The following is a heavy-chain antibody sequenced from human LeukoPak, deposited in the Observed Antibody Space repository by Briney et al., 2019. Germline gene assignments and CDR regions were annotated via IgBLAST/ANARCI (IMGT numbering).Heavy chain of an antibody. V-gene: IGHV3-48*02. CDR2: ISSSSSTI. CDR3: ARDGGIAVAGDDY. Sequence: AGSLRLSCAASGLTFSRYEMNWVRQAQRKRPNWVSYISSSSSTIYYADSVKGRFTISRDNAKNSLYLQMNSLRDEDTAVYYCARDGGIAVAGDDYWGQGTLVTVSS. D-gene: IGHD6-19*01. J-gene: IGHJ4*02. CDR1: GLTFSRYE.